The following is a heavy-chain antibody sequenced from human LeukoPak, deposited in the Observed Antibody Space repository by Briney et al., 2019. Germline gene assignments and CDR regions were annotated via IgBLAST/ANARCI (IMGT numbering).Heavy chain of an antibody. V-gene: IGHV4-59*01. CDR3: ARGLSYGYGFHFDY. D-gene: IGHD5-18*01. J-gene: IGHJ4*02. CDR1: GDSISSYY. Sequence: SETLSLTCTVSGDSISSYYWSWIRQPPGKRLEWIGYIYYSGSTNYNPSLKSRVTISVDTSENQFSLKLSSVTAADTAVYYCARGLSYGYGFHFDYWGQGTLVTVSS. CDR2: IYYSGST.